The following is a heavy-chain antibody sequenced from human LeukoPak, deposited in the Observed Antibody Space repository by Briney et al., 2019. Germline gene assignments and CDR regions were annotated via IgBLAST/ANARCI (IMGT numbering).Heavy chain of an antibody. CDR1: GFTFSSYA. CDR3: ARERLAVAGPFDY. J-gene: IGHJ4*02. V-gene: IGHV3-30-3*01. Sequence: GGSLRLSCAASGFTFSSYAMHWVRQAPGKGLEWVAVISYGGSNKYYADSVKGRFTISRDNSKNTLYLQMNSLRAEDTAVYYCARERLAVAGPFDYWGQGTLVTVSS. CDR2: ISYGGSNK. D-gene: IGHD6-19*01.